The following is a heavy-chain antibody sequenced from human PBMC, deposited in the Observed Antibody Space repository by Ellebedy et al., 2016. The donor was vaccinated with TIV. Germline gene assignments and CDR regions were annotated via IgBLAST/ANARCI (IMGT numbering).Heavy chain of an antibody. D-gene: IGHD6-13*01. CDR3: ARDPPGIAASGPYK. V-gene: IGHV3-53*01. CDR1: GFTVGNNY. CDR2: IYSGGDT. J-gene: IGHJ4*02. Sequence: GESLKISCAASGFTVGNNYMNWLRQAPGKGLEWVSLIYSGGDTVYADSVKGRFTISGDSSKNTLYLQMNSLRDEDTAVYYCARDPPGIAASGPYKWGQGTLVTVSS.